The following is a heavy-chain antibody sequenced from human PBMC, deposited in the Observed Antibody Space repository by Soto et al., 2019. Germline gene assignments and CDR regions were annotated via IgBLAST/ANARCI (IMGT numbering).Heavy chain of an antibody. D-gene: IGHD3-22*01. Sequence: ASVKVSCKASGYSFTSYGISWVRQAPGQGPEWMGWISGHNGNTNHPQSLQGRVTMTTDTSRNTAYMELRSLRSDDTAVYYCARHRFNYYDDTVYYYFAYWGKGTLVTVPQ. CDR3: ARHRFNYYDDTVYYYFAY. CDR2: ISGHNGNT. J-gene: IGHJ4*02. V-gene: IGHV1-18*04. CDR1: GYSFTSYG.